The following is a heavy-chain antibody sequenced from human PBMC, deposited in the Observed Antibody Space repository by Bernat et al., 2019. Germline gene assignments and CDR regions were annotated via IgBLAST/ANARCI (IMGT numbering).Heavy chain of an antibody. J-gene: IGHJ6*03. V-gene: IGHV3-33*03. D-gene: IGHD3-3*01. CDR1: GFTFNTYG. CDR2: IWDHGNKK. Sequence: QVQLVESGGGVVQPGRSLRLSCAASGFTFNTYGMHWVRQAPGKGLEWVAVIWDHGNKKYYTDSVKGRFTISRDNAKNSLYLQMNSLRAEDTAVYYCAKLLRFLEWLPRYYYYYYMDVWGKGTTVTVSS. CDR3: AKLLRFLEWLPRYYYYYYMDV.